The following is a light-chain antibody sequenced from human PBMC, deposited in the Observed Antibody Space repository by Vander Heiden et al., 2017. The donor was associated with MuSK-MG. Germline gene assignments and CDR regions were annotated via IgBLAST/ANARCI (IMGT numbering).Light chain of an antibody. CDR2: DAS. V-gene: IGKV3-11*01. Sequence: PGERATLSCRSSQSLDRLLAWYQQKPGQPPRLLVYDASSRATGISTRFSGSGSGTDFTLTNSSLEPEDFAVYYCQQRIRLPLTFGGGTMVDI. CDR3: QQRIRLPLT. J-gene: IGKJ4*01. CDR1: QSLDRL.